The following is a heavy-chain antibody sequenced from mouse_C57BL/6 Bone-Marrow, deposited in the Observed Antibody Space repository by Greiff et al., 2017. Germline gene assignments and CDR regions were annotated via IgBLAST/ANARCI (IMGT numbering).Heavy chain of an antibody. V-gene: IGHV5-17*01. D-gene: IGHD1-1*01. Sequence: EVKVVESGGGLVKPGGSLKLSCAASGFTFSDYGMHWVRQAPEKGLEWVAYISSGSSTLYYADTVKGRFTLSRDNAKNTLLLQMTSLRSEDTAMYCCAIMTTVVAPYYFDDWGQGTTLTGSS. CDR3: AIMTTVVAPYYFDD. CDR2: ISSGSSTL. J-gene: IGHJ2*01. CDR1: GFTFSDYG.